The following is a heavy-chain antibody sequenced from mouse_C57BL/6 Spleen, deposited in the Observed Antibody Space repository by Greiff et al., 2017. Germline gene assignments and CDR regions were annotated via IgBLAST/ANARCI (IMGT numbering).Heavy chain of an antibody. J-gene: IGHJ4*01. CDR1: GFTFSSYA. V-gene: IGHV5-4*03. Sequence: EVKLVESGGGLVKPGGSLKLSCAASGFTFSSYAMSWVRQTPEKRLEWVATISDGGSYTYYPDNVKGRFTISRDNAKNNLYLQMSHLKSEDTAMYYCARRFYDYDAVDYWGQGTSVTVSS. CDR2: ISDGGSYT. D-gene: IGHD1-1*01. CDR3: ARRFYDYDAVDY.